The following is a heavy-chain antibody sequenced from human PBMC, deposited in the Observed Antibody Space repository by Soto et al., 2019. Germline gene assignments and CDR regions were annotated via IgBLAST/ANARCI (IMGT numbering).Heavy chain of an antibody. CDR1: GFTFSSYA. J-gene: IGHJ5*02. CDR3: AKVSTYYYDSSGPGGT. V-gene: IGHV3-23*01. D-gene: IGHD3-22*01. Sequence: GGSLRLSCAASGFTFSSYAMSWVRQAPGKGLEWVSAISGSGGSTYYADSVKGRFTISRDNSKNTLYLQMNSLRAEDTAVYYCAKVSTYYYDSSGPGGTWGQGTLVTVSS. CDR2: ISGSGGST.